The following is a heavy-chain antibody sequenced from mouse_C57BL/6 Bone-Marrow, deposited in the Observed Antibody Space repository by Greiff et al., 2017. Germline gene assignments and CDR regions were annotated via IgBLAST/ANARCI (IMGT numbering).Heavy chain of an antibody. CDR1: GYTFTSYW. CDR2: IDPSDSYT. Sequence: QVQLQQPGAELVMPGASVKLSCKASGYTFTSYWMGWVKQRPGQGLEWIGEIDPSDSYTNYNQKFKGKSTLTADKSSSTAYMQLSSLTSEDSSIHYCARRAYYYGSRFSPNYFDYWGQGTTLTVSS. CDR3: ARRAYYYGSRFSPNYFDY. J-gene: IGHJ2*01. D-gene: IGHD1-1*01. V-gene: IGHV1-69*01.